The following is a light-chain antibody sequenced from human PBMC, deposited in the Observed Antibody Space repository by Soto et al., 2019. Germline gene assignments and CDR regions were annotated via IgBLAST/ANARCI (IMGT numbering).Light chain of an antibody. J-gene: IGKJ1*01. Sequence: VLTQPPGTLSFSPCKTATISCSASHSVRSNYLVWYQQKPGQTPRLLIYGVSSRATGIPDRFSGSGSGTDFTLTISRLEPEDFAVYYCLQYGSSWTFGQGTKVDI. CDR1: HSVRSNY. CDR3: LQYGSSWT. V-gene: IGKV3-20*01. CDR2: GVS.